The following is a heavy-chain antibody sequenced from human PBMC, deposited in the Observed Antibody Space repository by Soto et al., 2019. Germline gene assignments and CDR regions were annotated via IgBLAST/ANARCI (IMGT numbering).Heavy chain of an antibody. V-gene: IGHV1-3*01. CDR1: GYTFTSYA. Sequence: ASVKVSCKASGYTFTSYAMHWVRQAPGQRLEWMGWINAGNGNTKYSQKFQGRVTITRDTSANTAYMELSSLRSEDTAVYYCARVGVTMIVPGWGMDVWGQGTTVTVSS. CDR3: ARVGVTMIVPGWGMDV. CDR2: INAGNGNT. J-gene: IGHJ6*02. D-gene: IGHD3-22*01.